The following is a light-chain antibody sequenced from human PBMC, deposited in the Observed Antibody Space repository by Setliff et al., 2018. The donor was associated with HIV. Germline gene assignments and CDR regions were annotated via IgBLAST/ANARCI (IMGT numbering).Light chain of an antibody. CDR2: EVT. V-gene: IGLV2-14*01. J-gene: IGLJ2*01. CDR3: SSYRRTNTWV. Sequence: SALTQAASVSGSPGQSITIFCIGTSSDIGVYDYVSWYQQHPGEAPKLIIYEVTNRPSGVSNRFSGSKSGNTASLTISGLQAEDEADYYCSSYRRTNTWVFGGGTKFTVL. CDR1: SSDIGVYDY.